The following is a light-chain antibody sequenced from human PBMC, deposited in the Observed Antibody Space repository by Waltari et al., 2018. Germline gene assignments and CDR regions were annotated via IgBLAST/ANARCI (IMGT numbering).Light chain of an antibody. J-gene: IGKJ1*01. Sequence: DVVMTQSPLSLPVTLGQPASLSCRPRQSLVYSDGNTYLNWFQHRPGQSPRRLIYKVSNRDSGGPDRFSGSGSGTDFTLKISRVEAEDVGVYYCMQGTHWPPWTFGQGTKVEIK. CDR2: KVS. V-gene: IGKV2-30*01. CDR1: QSLVYSDGNTY. CDR3: MQGTHWPPWT.